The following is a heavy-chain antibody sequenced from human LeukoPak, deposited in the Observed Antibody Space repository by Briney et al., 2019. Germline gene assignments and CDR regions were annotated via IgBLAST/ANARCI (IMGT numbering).Heavy chain of an antibody. J-gene: IGHJ3*02. Sequence: PSETLSLTCTVSGGSISSYYWSWIRQPPGKGLEWIGYIYYSGSTNYNPSLKSRVTVSVDTSKNQFSLKLSSVTAADTAVYYCARDLYYYDSSGYAGAFDIWGQGTMVTVSS. CDR3: ARDLYYYDSSGYAGAFDI. CDR2: IYYSGST. CDR1: GGSISSYY. D-gene: IGHD3-22*01. V-gene: IGHV4-59*01.